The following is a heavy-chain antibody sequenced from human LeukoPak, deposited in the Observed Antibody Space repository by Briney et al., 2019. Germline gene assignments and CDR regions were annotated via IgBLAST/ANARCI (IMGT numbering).Heavy chain of an antibody. CDR2: IYFTGST. CDR3: ARVTAAGGGFDH. D-gene: IGHD2-15*01. Sequence: SETLSLTCTVSGGSFSTYYWSWIRQPPGKGLECIGHIYFTGSTTYNPSLKSRVTISVDTSQNLFSLRLSSVTAADTAVYYCARVTAAGGGFDHWGQGTLVTVSS. V-gene: IGHV4-59*01. J-gene: IGHJ4*02. CDR1: GGSFSTYY.